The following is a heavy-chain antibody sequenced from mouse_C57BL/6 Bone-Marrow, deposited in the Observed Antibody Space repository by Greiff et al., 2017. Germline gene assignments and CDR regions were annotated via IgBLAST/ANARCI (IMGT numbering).Heavy chain of an antibody. CDR3: ANYDGYFQFAY. D-gene: IGHD2-3*01. CDR1: GFSLTSYG. V-gene: IGHV2-2*01. Sequence: VKLMESGPGLVQPSQSLSITCTVSGFSLTSYGVHWVRQSPGKGLEWLGVIWRGGSTDYNAAFISRLSISKDNSKSQVFFKMNILQADDTAIYYCANYDGYFQFAYWGQGTLVTVSA. CDR2: IWRGGST. J-gene: IGHJ3*01.